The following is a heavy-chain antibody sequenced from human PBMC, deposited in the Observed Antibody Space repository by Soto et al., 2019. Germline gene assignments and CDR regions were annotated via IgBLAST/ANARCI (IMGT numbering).Heavy chain of an antibody. Sequence: QVQLVQSEAEVKKPGASVKVSCKASGYTFTSYGISWVRQAPGQGLEWMGWISAYNGNTNYAQKLQGRVTMTTDTSTSTAYMELRSLRSDDTAVYYCARALGATVTTTRYYYYGMDVWGQGTTVTVSS. V-gene: IGHV1-18*01. D-gene: IGHD4-17*01. CDR1: GYTFTSYG. CDR2: ISAYNGNT. J-gene: IGHJ6*02. CDR3: ARALGATVTTTRYYYYGMDV.